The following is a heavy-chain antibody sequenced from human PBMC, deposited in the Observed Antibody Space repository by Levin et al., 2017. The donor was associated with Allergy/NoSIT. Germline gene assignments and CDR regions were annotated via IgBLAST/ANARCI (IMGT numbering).Heavy chain of an antibody. D-gene: IGHD5-12*01. J-gene: IGHJ4*02. CDR1: GYSFTSYW. V-gene: IGHV5-51*01. CDR2: IYPGDSDT. Sequence: GESLKISCKGSGYSFTSYWIGWVRQMPGKGLEWMGIIYPGDSDTRYSPSFQGQVTISADKSISTAYLQWSSLKASDTAMYYCARRRGNIVALDYFDYWGQGTLVTVSS. CDR3: ARRRGNIVALDYFDY.